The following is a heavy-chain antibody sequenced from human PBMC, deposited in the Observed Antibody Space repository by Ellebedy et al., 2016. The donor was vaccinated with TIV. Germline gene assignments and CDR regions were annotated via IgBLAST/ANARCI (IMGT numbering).Heavy chain of an antibody. CDR1: GFTFSDFY. D-gene: IGHD6-13*01. CDR3: AGSSWYMAFDI. Sequence: GGSLRLSXAASGFTFSDFYMSWIRQAPGKGLQWVSYITTGGGTIYYADSVKGRFTISRDNAKNSLYLQMNSLRAEDTAVYYCAGSSWYMAFDIWGQGTMVTVSS. V-gene: IGHV3-11*01. J-gene: IGHJ3*02. CDR2: ITTGGGTI.